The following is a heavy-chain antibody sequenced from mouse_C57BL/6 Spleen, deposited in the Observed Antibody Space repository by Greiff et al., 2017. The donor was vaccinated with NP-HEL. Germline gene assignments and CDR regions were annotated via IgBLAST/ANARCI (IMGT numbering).Heavy chain of an antibody. CDR3: TREGYYGNNY. CDR1: GFTFSSYA. Sequence: EVKVVESGEGLVKPGGSLKLSCAASGFTFSSYAMSWVRQTPEKRLEWVAYISSGGDYIYYADTVKGRFTISRDNARNTLYLQMSSLKSEDTAMYYCTREGYYGNNYWGQGTTLTVSS. J-gene: IGHJ2*01. CDR2: ISSGGDYI. D-gene: IGHD2-1*01. V-gene: IGHV5-9-1*02.